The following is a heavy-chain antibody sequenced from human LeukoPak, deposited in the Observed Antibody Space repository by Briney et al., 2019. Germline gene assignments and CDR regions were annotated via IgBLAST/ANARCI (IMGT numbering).Heavy chain of an antibody. V-gene: IGHV1-24*01. CDR1: GYTLTELS. D-gene: IGHD5-18*01. Sequence: ASVKVSCKVSGYTLTELSMHWVRQAPGKGLEWMGGFDPEVGETIYAQKFQGRVTMTEDTSTDTAYMELSSLRSEDTAVYYCATDSRYSYGYHLYYYYYGMDVWGQGTTVTVSS. CDR2: FDPEVGET. CDR3: ATDSRYSYGYHLYYYYYGMDV. J-gene: IGHJ6*02.